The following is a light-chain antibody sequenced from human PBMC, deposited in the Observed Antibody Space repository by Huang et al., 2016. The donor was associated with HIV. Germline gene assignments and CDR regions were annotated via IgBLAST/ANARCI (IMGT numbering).Light chain of an antibody. CDR1: QSLVHDNGYSY. CDR2: MAS. CDR3: MQSLQSLT. J-gene: IGKJ4*01. Sequence: DIVMTQSPLSLPVTPGEPASISCRSSQSLVHDNGYSYLDWYLQKPGQSPQVLIYMASGRGPVIPDRFSGGGSGTNFTLEINRVDAEDVGTYYCMQSLQSLTFGGGTRLEIK. V-gene: IGKV2-28*01.